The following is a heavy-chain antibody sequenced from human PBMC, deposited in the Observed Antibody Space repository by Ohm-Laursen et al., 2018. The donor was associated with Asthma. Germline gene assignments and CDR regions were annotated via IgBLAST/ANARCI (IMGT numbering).Heavy chain of an antibody. V-gene: IGHV1-18*04. J-gene: IGHJ6*02. CDR3: ARVVVADYYYYYGMDV. Sequence: KVSCNASGYTFTSYGISWVRQAPGQGLEWMGWISAYNGNTNYAQKLQGRVTMTTDTSTSTAYMELRSLRSDDTAVYYCARVVVADYYYYYGMDVWGQGTTVTVSS. CDR2: ISAYNGNT. CDR1: GYTFTSYG. D-gene: IGHD2-15*01.